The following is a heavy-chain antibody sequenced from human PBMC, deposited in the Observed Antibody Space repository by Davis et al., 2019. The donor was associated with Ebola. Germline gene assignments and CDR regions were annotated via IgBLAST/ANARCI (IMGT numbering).Heavy chain of an antibody. Sequence: ASVKVSCKASGYAFTSYGISWVRQAPGQGLEWMGRINPNSGGTNYAQKFQDRVTITTDTSASTAYMELSSLTSEDTAVYYCARVGWASSYLFDHWGQGTLVTVTS. V-gene: IGHV1-18*04. CDR1: GYAFTSYG. CDR3: ARVGWASSYLFDH. CDR2: INPNSGGT. D-gene: IGHD6-13*01. J-gene: IGHJ4*02.